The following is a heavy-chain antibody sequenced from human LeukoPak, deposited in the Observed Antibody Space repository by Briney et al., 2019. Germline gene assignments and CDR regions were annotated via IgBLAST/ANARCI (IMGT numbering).Heavy chain of an antibody. V-gene: IGHV3-21*01. CDR1: GFTFSSYS. CDR3: AKDHGSGENYYYYMDV. D-gene: IGHD3-10*01. CDR2: ISSSSSYI. Sequence: PGGSLRLSCAASGFTFSSYSMNWVRQAPGKGLEWVSSISSSSSYIYYADSVKGRFTISRDNSKNTLYLQMNSLRAEDTAVYYCAKDHGSGENYYYYMDVWGKGTAVTISS. J-gene: IGHJ6*03.